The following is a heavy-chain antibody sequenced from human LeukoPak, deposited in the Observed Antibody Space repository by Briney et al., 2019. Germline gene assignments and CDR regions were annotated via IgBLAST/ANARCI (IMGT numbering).Heavy chain of an antibody. D-gene: IGHD5-18*01. Sequence: PSETLSLTCAVYGGSFSGYYWSWIRQPPGKGLEWIGEINHSGSTNYNPSLKSRVTISVDTSKNQFSLKLSSVTAADTAVYYCARVPKRRGYSYGYRGGVFDYWGQGTLVTVSS. CDR2: INHSGST. V-gene: IGHV4-34*01. J-gene: IGHJ4*02. CDR1: GGSFSGYY. CDR3: ARVPKRRGYSYGYRGGVFDY.